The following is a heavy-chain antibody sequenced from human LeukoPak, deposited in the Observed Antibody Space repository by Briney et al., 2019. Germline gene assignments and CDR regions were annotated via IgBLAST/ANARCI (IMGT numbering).Heavy chain of an antibody. D-gene: IGHD2-2*03. CDR1: GFSFSSYS. J-gene: IGHJ3*02. CDR2: IGGDNTK. CDR3: ARWIWGNAFDI. Sequence: GGSLRLSCAASGFSFSSYSMNWVRQAPGKGLKWVSYIGGDNTKYYADSVRGRFAISRDNAKNSLYLQMNNLRPDETAVYYCARWIWGNAFDIWGQGTMVTVSS. V-gene: IGHV3-48*01.